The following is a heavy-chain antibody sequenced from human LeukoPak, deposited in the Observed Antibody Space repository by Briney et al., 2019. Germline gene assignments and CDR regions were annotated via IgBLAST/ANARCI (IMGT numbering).Heavy chain of an antibody. D-gene: IGHD1-26*01. CDR2: INHSGST. V-gene: IGHV4-34*01. CDR1: GGSFSGYY. Sequence: SETLSLTCAVYGGSFSGYYWSWIRQPPGKGLEGIGEINHSGSTNYNPSLKSRVTISVDTSKNQFSLKLSSVTAADTAVYYCARGVGGSYYIRWGQGTLVTVSS. J-gene: IGHJ4*02. CDR3: ARGVGGSYYIR.